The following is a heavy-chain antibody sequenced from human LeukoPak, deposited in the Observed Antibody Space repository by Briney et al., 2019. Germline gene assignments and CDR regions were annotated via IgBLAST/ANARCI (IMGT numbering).Heavy chain of an antibody. D-gene: IGHD4-17*01. CDR3: ARGTVNYGDYGYAFDI. V-gene: IGHV3-21*04. Sequence: SXRLSCAASGFTFSSYSINWVRQAPGKGLEWVSSISGSSSYIYYADSVKGRFTISRDNSKNTLYLQMNSLRAEDTAVYYCARGTVNYGDYGYAFDIWGRGTMVTVSS. CDR2: ISGSSSYI. CDR1: GFTFSSYS. J-gene: IGHJ3*02.